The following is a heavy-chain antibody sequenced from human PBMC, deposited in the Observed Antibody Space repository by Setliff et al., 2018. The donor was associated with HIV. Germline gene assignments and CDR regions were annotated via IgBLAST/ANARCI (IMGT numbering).Heavy chain of an antibody. D-gene: IGHD3-16*01. CDR3: ARDSPGITF. V-gene: IGHV3-7*01. CDR2: INQNGNEK. J-gene: IGHJ4*02. Sequence: QPGGSLRLSCAASRFTFSNYWMSWVRQVPGKGLEWVANINQNGNEKHYLDSVKGRFSISRDNAKNLLFLQMNSLRGDDTSVYYRARDSPGITFWGQGTLVTVSS. CDR1: RFTFSNYW.